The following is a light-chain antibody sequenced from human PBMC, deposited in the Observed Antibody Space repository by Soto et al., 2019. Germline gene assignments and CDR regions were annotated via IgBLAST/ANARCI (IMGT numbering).Light chain of an antibody. CDR2: DVN. Sequence: QSVLTQPRSVSGSPGQSVTISCTGTSSDVGGYNYVSWYQQYPGKAPKLMIYDVNKWPSGVPDRFSGSKSGTTASLTISGLQAEDEADYYCCSYAGSYTWVFGGGTQLTVL. V-gene: IGLV2-11*01. CDR1: SSDVGGYNY. CDR3: CSYAGSYTWV. J-gene: IGLJ3*02.